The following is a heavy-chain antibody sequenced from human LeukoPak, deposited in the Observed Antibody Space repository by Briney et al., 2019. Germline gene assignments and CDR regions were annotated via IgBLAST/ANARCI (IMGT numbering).Heavy chain of an antibody. CDR1: GFTFSSYG. V-gene: IGHV3-30*02. CDR3: AKDRGSSWYGGEYFQH. CDR2: IRYDGSNK. Sequence: GGSLRLSCAASGFTFSSYGMHWVRQAPGKGLEWVAFIRYDGSNKYYADSVKGRFTISRDNSKNTLYLQMNSLRAEDTAVYYCAKDRGSSWYGGEYFQHWGQGTLVTVSS. J-gene: IGHJ1*01. D-gene: IGHD6-13*01.